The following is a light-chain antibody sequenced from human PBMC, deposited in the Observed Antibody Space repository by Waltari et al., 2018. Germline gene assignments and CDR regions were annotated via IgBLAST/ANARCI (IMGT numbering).Light chain of an antibody. CDR3: QHYNKLPLT. J-gene: IGKJ4*01. CDR2: GAS. CDR1: QSVGSS. V-gene: IGKV3-15*01. Sequence: EIVMTQSPAILSVSPGEGATLSCRASQSVGSSLAWYQQKPGQPPRLLIFGASTRATGIPARFSGSGSGTEFTLSITSLQSEDSALYFCQHYNKLPLTFGGGTKVEIK.